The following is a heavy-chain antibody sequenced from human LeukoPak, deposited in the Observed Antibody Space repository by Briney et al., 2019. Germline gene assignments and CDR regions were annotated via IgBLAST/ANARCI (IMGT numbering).Heavy chain of an antibody. Sequence: GGSLRLSCAASGFTFSNYAMTWVRQAPGKGLEWVAVISYDGSNKYYADSVKGRFTISRDNSKNTLYLQMNSLRAEDTAVYYCARDFVRPPHYYYYGMDVWGQGTTVTVSS. CDR1: GFTFSNYA. CDR2: ISYDGSNK. J-gene: IGHJ6*02. V-gene: IGHV3-30*03. CDR3: ARDFVRPPHYYYYGMDV. D-gene: IGHD6-6*01.